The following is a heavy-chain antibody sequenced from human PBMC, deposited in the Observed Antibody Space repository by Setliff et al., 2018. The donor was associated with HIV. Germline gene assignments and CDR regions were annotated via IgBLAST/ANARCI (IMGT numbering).Heavy chain of an antibody. CDR2: IYSSGST. CDR1: GDSISNYY. J-gene: IGHJ6*03. Sequence: KPSETLSLTCTVSGDSISNYYWSWIRQPAGKGLEWIGRIYSSGSTNYNPSLKSRVTISINTSRNQFSLKLSSVTAADTAVYYCARDRDIVVVPASPQGYYCYMDVWGKGTTVTVSS. CDR3: ARDRDIVVVPASPQGYYCYMDV. V-gene: IGHV4-4*07. D-gene: IGHD2-2*01.